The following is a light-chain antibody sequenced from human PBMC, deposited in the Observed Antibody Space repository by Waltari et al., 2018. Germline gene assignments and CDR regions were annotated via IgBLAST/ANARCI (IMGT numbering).Light chain of an antibody. V-gene: IGKV1-5*03. CDR2: RAS. CDR1: QSIAGW. Sequence: DIQMTQSPSSLSASVGDTVTITCRASQSIAGWLDWYQQKVGKAPKLLIYRASSLQGGVPSRFSGSGSGTEFTLTISSLQPEDSATYYCLQYISSPLTFGGGTKVEIK. J-gene: IGKJ4*01. CDR3: LQYISSPLT.